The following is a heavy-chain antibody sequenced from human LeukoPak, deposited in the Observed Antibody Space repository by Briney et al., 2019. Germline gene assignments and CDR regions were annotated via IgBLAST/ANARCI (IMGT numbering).Heavy chain of an antibody. J-gene: IGHJ5*02. Sequence: SVKVSRKASGGTFSSYAFSWVRQAPGQGLEWMGGIIPIFGTANYAQKFQGRVTITTDESTSTAYMELSSLRSEDTAVYYCARARSPSSGYLLRDHNWFDPWGQGTLVTVSS. V-gene: IGHV1-69*05. CDR2: IIPIFGTA. D-gene: IGHD3-22*01. CDR3: ARARSPSSGYLLRDHNWFDP. CDR1: GGTFSSYA.